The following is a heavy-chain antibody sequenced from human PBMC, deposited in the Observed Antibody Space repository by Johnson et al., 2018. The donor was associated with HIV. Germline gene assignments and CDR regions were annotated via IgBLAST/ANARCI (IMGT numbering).Heavy chain of an antibody. CDR3: AKDLGIVGAVHRTFDI. V-gene: IGHV3-33*06. CDR1: GFTFSSYG. Sequence: QVQLVESGGGVVQPGKSLRLSCAASGFTFSSYGMHWVRQAPGKWLEWVAVIWYDGSQKYYTDSVKGQFTISRDNSKNTLYLQMNSLRAEDTAVYYCAKDLGIVGAVHRTFDIWGQGTMVTVSS. CDR2: IWYDGSQK. D-gene: IGHD1-26*01. J-gene: IGHJ3*02.